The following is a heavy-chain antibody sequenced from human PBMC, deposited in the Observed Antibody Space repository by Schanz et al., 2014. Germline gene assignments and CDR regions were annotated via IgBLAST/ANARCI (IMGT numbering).Heavy chain of an antibody. CDR3: ARGRVLES. V-gene: IGHV3-20*04. J-gene: IGHJ5*02. CDR2: INWSDGGST. Sequence: VQLVESGGGVVQPGRSLRLSCAASGFTFENYALTWVRQVPGKGLEWVSRINWSDGGSTGYADSVRGRFTISRDNAKNSLYLHMNSLRAEDTAVYYCARGRVLESWGQGTLVTVSS. D-gene: IGHD1-1*01. CDR1: GFTFENYA.